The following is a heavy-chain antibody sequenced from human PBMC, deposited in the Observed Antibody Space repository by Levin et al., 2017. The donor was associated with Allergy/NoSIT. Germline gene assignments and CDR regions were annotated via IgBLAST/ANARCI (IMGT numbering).Heavy chain of an antibody. Sequence: SETLSLTCTVSGGSISRGSYYWGWIRQPPGKGLEWIGSIYYSGSTYYNPSLKSRVTISGDTSKNQFSLKLSSATAADTAVYYCARSIPSGNEPEGFDYWGQGVLVTVSS. CDR1: GGSISRGSYY. V-gene: IGHV4-39*01. CDR2: IYYSGST. J-gene: IGHJ4*02. D-gene: IGHD5-12*01. CDR3: ARSIPSGNEPEGFDY.